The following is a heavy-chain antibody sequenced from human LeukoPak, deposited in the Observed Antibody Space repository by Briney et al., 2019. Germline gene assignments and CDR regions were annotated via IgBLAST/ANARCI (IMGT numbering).Heavy chain of an antibody. CDR2: INHSGST. J-gene: IGHJ4*02. V-gene: IGHV4-34*01. CDR1: GGSFSGYY. Sequence: RPSETLSLTCAVYGGSFSGYYWSWIRQPPGKGLEWIGEINHSGSTNYNPSLKSRVTISVDTSKNQFSLKLSSVTAADTAVYYCARGTIFGVVGFDYWGQGTLVTVSS. D-gene: IGHD3-3*01. CDR3: ARGTIFGVVGFDY.